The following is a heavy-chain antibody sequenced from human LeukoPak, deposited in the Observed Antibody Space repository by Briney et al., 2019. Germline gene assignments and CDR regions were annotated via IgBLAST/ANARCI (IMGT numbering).Heavy chain of an antibody. CDR1: GGSISSGGYY. J-gene: IGHJ4*02. CDR2: IYYSGST. CDR3: ARVSSGWYSSDY. Sequence: SETLSLTCTVSGGSISSGGYYWSWIRQHPGKGLEWIGYIYYSGSTYYNPSLKSRVTISADTSKNQFSLKLSSVTAADTAVYYCARVSSGWYSSDYWGQGTLVTVSS. D-gene: IGHD6-19*01. V-gene: IGHV4-31*03.